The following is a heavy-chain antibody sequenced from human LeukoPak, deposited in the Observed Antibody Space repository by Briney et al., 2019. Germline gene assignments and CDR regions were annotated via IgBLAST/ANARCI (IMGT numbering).Heavy chain of an antibody. D-gene: IGHD2-2*01. CDR3: ARGAQGRGYVVVVPAAISH. J-gene: IGHJ4*02. CDR1: GFTFSSYA. Sequence: PGGSLRLSCAASGFTFSSYAMHCVRQAPGKGLEWVAVISYDGSNKYYADSVKGRFTISRDNSKNTLYLQMNSLRAEDTAVYYCARGAQGRGYVVVVPAAISHWGQGTLVTVSS. CDR2: ISYDGSNK. V-gene: IGHV3-30-3*01.